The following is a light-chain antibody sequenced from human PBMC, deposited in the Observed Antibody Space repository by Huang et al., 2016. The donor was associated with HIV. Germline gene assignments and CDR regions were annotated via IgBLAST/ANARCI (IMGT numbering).Light chain of an antibody. V-gene: IGKV2-29*02. CDR3: MQGKQLPYT. CDR2: ELS. J-gene: IGKJ2*01. Sequence: DIVMTQTPLSLSVTPGQPASISCKSSQGLLYREKIYLYWYLQKPGQSPQLLIYELSNRFSGGPDRFSGSGSTTDFTLKISRVETEDVGVYYCMQGKQLPYTFGQGTRLEIK. CDR1: QGLLYREKIY.